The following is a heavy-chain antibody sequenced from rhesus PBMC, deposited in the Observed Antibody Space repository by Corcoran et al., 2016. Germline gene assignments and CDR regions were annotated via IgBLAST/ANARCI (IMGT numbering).Heavy chain of an antibody. CDR3: ARVGSYGSGLDY. D-gene: IGHD3-28*01. CDR2: IYGSGGGT. CDR1: GGSISDDYY. Sequence: QVQLQESGPGLVKPSETLSLTCAVSGGSISDDYYWSWIRQPPGKGLEWIGDIYGSGGGTNYNPSLQNRFPISLATSKTQFSLKLGSVPAADTAVYYCARVGSYGSGLDYWGQGVLVTVSS. V-gene: IGHV4-106*01. J-gene: IGHJ4*01.